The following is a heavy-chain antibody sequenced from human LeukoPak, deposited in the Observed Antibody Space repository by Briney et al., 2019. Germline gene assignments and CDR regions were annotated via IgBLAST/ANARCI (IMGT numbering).Heavy chain of an antibody. CDR1: GFTFSSYG. CDR2: ISYDGSNK. D-gene: IGHD2-21*01. Sequence: GRALRVSCAASGFTFSSYGMHGVRQAPGKGLEGVAGISYDGSNKYYADSVKGRFTISRDNSKNTLYLQMNSLRAEDTAVYYCAKSGDGDYYYYGMDVWGQGTTVTVSS. V-gene: IGHV3-30*18. CDR3: AKSGDGDYYYYGMDV. J-gene: IGHJ6*02.